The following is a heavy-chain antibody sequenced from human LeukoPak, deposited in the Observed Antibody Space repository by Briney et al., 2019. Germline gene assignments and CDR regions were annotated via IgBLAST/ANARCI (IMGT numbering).Heavy chain of an antibody. CDR2: MNPNSGNT. D-gene: IGHD6-13*01. CDR1: GYTFTSYD. J-gene: IGHJ4*02. V-gene: IGHV1-8*01. CDR3: ARVRRGSSWIGFDY. Sequence: ASVKVSCKASGYTFTSYDTNWVRQATGQGLEWMGWMNPNSGNTGYAQKFQGRVTMTRNTSISTAYMELSSLRSEDTAVYYCARVRRGSSWIGFDYWGQGTLVTVSS.